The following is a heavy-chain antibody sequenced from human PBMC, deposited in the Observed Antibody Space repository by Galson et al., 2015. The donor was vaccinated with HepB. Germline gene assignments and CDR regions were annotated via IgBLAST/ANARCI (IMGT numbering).Heavy chain of an antibody. V-gene: IGHV1-2*02. J-gene: IGHJ4*02. Sequence: SVKVSCKASGYTFTGYYMHWVRQAPGQGLEWLGWINPNSGGTNYAQKSQGRVTMTRDTSISTAFMELTSLRSDDTAVYYCARGRYPFDSWGQGTLVTVSS. CDR2: INPNSGGT. CDR1: GYTFTGYY. CDR3: ARGRYPFDS. D-gene: IGHD1-1*01.